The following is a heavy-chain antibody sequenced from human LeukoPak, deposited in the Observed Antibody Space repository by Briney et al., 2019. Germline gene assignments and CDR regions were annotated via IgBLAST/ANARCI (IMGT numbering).Heavy chain of an antibody. J-gene: IGHJ4*02. CDR2: ISGSGGST. Sequence: GGSLRLSCAASGFTFSSYAMSWVRQAPGEGLEWVSAISGSGGSTYYADSVKGRFTISRDNSKNTLYLQMNSLRAEDTAVYYCAKARRLLLWFGELRYWGQGTLVTVSS. D-gene: IGHD3-10*01. CDR3: AKARRLLLWFGELRY. CDR1: GFTFSSYA. V-gene: IGHV3-23*01.